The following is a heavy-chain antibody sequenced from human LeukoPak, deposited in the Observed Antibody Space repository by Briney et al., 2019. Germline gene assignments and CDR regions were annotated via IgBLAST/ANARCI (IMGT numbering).Heavy chain of an antibody. Sequence: SVKVSCKASGGTFSSYAISWVRQAPGQGLEWMGGIISIFGTANYAQKFQGRVTITADESTSTAYMELSSLRSEDTAVYYCAREGMGMAPILGDNWFDPWGQGTLVTVSS. J-gene: IGHJ5*02. D-gene: IGHD5-24*01. CDR3: AREGMGMAPILGDNWFDP. CDR2: IISIFGTA. V-gene: IGHV1-69*13. CDR1: GGTFSSYA.